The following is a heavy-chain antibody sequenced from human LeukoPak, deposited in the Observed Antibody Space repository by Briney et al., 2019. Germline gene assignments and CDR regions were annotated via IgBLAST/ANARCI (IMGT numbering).Heavy chain of an antibody. CDR3: ARLSGRGYDAFDI. Sequence: ASVTLSCKASNYTFSTYAITWVRQAPGRGLEWMGWISAYNGNTNYARRLQARLTMTTDTSTSTAYLELRSLRSDDTAVYYCARLSGRGYDAFDIWGQGTMVTVSS. V-gene: IGHV1-18*01. CDR2: ISAYNGNT. CDR1: NYTFSTYA. D-gene: IGHD1-1*01. J-gene: IGHJ3*02.